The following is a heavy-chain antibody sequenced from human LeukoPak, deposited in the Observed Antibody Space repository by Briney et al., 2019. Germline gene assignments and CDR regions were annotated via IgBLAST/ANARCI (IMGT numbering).Heavy chain of an antibody. CDR3: ATWCSSTSCPYYFDY. CDR1: GYTFTDYY. V-gene: IGHV1-69-2*01. Sequence: ATVKISCKVSGYTFTDYYMHWVQQAPGRGLEWTGLVDPEDGETIYAEKFQGRVTITADTSTDTAYMELSSLRSEDTAVYYCATWCSSTSCPYYFDYWGQGTLVTVSS. CDR2: VDPEDGET. D-gene: IGHD2-2*01. J-gene: IGHJ4*02.